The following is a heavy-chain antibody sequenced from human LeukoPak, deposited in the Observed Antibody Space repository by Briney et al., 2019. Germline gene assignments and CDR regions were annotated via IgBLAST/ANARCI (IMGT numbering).Heavy chain of an antibody. D-gene: IGHD6-13*01. J-gene: IGHJ4*02. CDR2: INAGNGNT. CDR3: ARVNRPGIAAVALDY. CDR1: GYSFSTYA. V-gene: IGHV1-3*03. Sequence: ASVKVSCKASGYSFSTYAMHWVRQAPGQRVEWMGWINAGNGNTKYSQEFQGRVTITRDTSATTAYMELSSVRSEDMAVYYCARVNRPGIAAVALDYWGQGTLVTVSS.